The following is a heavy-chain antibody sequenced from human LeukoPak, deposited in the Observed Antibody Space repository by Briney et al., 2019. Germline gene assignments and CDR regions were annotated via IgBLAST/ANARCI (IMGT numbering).Heavy chain of an antibody. CDR2: IYYSGST. CDR3: ASRPMVHLGDDY. CDR1: GGSISSYY. Sequence: SETLSLTCTVSGGSISSYYWSWIRQPPGKGLEWIGYIYYSGSTNYNPSLKSRVTISVDTSKNQFSLKLSSVTAADTAVYYCASRPMVHLGDDYWGQGTLVTVSS. V-gene: IGHV4-59*08. D-gene: IGHD3-16*01. J-gene: IGHJ4*02.